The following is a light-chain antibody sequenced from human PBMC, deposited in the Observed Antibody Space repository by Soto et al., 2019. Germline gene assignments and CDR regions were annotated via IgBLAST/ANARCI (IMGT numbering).Light chain of an antibody. CDR3: CAYAGYSTFV. J-gene: IGLJ1*01. V-gene: IGLV2-23*01. CDR1: SSDIGTYNL. CDR2: EGS. Sequence: QSVLIQPASVSGSPGQSITISCIGTSSDIGTYNLVSWYQHHPGKAPKLIIYEGSKRSSGYSNRFSGSQSGNTASLTISGLQAEEEADYYCCAYAGYSTFVFWTRTKFTVL.